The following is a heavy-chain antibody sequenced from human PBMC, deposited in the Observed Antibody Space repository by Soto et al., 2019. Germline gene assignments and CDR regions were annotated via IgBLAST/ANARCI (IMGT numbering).Heavy chain of an antibody. V-gene: IGHV4-59*01. CDR2: IFYVGST. CDR3: ARSPSGPFFDY. J-gene: IGHJ4*02. CDR1: GGSMTSYY. Sequence: SETLSLTCTVSGGSMTSYYWSWIRQPPGRGLEWIGYIFYVGSTNYNPSLKSRVTISVDTSKNQFSLKLTSMTAADAATYYCARSPSGPFFDYWGQGILVTVS.